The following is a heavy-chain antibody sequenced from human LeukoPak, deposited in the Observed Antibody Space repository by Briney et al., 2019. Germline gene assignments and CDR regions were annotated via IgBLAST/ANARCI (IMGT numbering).Heavy chain of an antibody. CDR3: ARSRDSRGYPDAFDV. J-gene: IGHJ3*01. CDR2: INPNSGGT. CDR1: GYPFTRYY. V-gene: IGHV1-2*02. D-gene: IGHD3-22*01. Sequence: VKVSCKASGYPFTRYYIHWVRQAHGQGLEWMGWINPNSGGTHYAQKFQDRVTLTRDTSISTAYMELSRLRSDDTAVYYCARSRDSRGYPDAFDVWGQGTMVTVSS.